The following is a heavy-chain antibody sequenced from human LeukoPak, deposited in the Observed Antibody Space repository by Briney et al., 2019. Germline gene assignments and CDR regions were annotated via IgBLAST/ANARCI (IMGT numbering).Heavy chain of an antibody. J-gene: IGHJ3*02. CDR1: GSIRSYY. D-gene: IGHD2-2*01. CDR3: SRQKCTSTSCLAKNAFDI. V-gene: IGHV4-4*09. CDR2: IYTSSST. Sequence: AETLSLTCAVSGSIRSYYWSWIRQPPGKGLEWFGYIYTSSSTNYNHSLKSRGTISVATYKNQFSLDLSSMTTADTAVSYCSRQKCTSTSCLAKNAFDIWGQGTMVTVSS.